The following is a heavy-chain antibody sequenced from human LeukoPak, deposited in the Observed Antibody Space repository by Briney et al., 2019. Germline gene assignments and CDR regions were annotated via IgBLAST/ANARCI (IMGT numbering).Heavy chain of an antibody. Sequence: GGSLRLSCAASGFTFSSYAMSWVRQAPGKGLEWVSAISGSGGSTYYADFVKGRFTISRDNSKNTLYLQMNSLRAEDTAVYYCAKDGALLWFGELLSHFDYWGQGTLVTVSS. V-gene: IGHV3-23*01. J-gene: IGHJ4*02. CDR1: GFTFSSYA. CDR3: AKDGALLWFGELLSHFDY. D-gene: IGHD3-10*01. CDR2: ISGSGGST.